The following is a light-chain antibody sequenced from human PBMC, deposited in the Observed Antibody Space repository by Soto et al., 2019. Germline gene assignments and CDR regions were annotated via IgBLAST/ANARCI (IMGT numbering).Light chain of an antibody. Sequence: QSVLTQPAAVSGSPGQSSAISCTGTSRDIGAYNYVSWYQQHPGKVPKLLIYDVSNRPSGISNRFSGSKSGNTASLTISGLQAEDEADYYCSSYTDTRIYVFGPGTKVTVL. CDR3: SSYTDTRIYV. CDR2: DVS. CDR1: SRDIGAYNY. J-gene: IGLJ1*01. V-gene: IGLV2-14*03.